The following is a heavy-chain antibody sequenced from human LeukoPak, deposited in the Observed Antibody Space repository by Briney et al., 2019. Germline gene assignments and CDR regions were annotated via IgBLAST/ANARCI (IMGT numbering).Heavy chain of an antibody. D-gene: IGHD3-9*01. CDR2: FDPEDGET. CDR3: ATGPKLRYFDWPSSFDY. CDR1: GYTLTELS. V-gene: IGHV1-24*01. Sequence: ASVKVSCKVSGYTLTELSMHWVRPAPGKGLEWMGGFDPEDGETIYAQKFQGRVTMTEDTSTDTAYMELSSLRSEDTAVYYCATGPKLRYFDWPSSFDYWGQGTLVTVSS. J-gene: IGHJ4*02.